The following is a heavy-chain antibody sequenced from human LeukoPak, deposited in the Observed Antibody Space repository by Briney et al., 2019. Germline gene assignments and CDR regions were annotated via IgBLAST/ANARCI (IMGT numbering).Heavy chain of an antibody. CDR1: GFTFSSYA. CDR3: AKDQHVDSGWWYSYYMDV. D-gene: IGHD6-19*01. Sequence: GGSLRLSCAASGFTFSSYAMSWVRQAPGKGLEWVSAISGSGGSTYYADSVKGRFTISRDNSKNTLYLQMNSLRAEDTAVYYCAKDQHVDSGWWYSYYMDVWGKGTTVTVSS. CDR2: ISGSGGST. V-gene: IGHV3-23*01. J-gene: IGHJ6*03.